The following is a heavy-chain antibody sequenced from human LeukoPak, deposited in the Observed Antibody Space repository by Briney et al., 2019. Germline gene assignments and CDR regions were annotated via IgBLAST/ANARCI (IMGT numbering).Heavy chain of an antibody. CDR3: ARALEYCSSTSCGGYFDY. Sequence: PGGSLRLSCAASGFTFSSYSMNWVRQAPGKGLEWVSYISSSSSTIYYADSVKGRFTISRDNAKNSLYLQMNSLRAEDTAVYYCARALEYCSSTSCGGYFDYWGQGTLVTVSS. J-gene: IGHJ4*02. D-gene: IGHD2-2*01. CDR2: ISSSSSTI. V-gene: IGHV3-48*01. CDR1: GFTFSSYS.